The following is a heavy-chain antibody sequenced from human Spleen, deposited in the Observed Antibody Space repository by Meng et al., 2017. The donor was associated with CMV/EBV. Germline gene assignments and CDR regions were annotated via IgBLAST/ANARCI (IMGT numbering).Heavy chain of an antibody. CDR2: IDYRGRA. V-gene: IGHV4-39*07. CDR3: ARLGTALLPGDYFDY. Sequence: SETLSLTCTVSRASITSSSYYWGWIRQPPGKGLEWIATIDYRGRAYYNPSLKSRVTISSNTSKNQFSLNLRSVTAADMAMYYCARLGTALLPGDYFDYWGQGTLVTVSS. CDR1: RASITSSSYY. J-gene: IGHJ4*02. D-gene: IGHD2-15*01.